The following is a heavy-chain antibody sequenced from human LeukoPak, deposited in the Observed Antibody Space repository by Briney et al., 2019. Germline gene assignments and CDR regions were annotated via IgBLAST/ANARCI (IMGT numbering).Heavy chain of an antibody. Sequence: PGRSLRLSCAASGFTFSSYGMHWVRQAPGKGLEWVAVIWYDGSNKYYADSVKGRFTISRDHSNNTLYLQMNSLRAEDTAVHYCARDGTVRGVTHFDYWGQGTLVTVSS. CDR2: IWYDGSNK. V-gene: IGHV3-33*01. D-gene: IGHD3-10*01. J-gene: IGHJ4*02. CDR1: GFTFSSYG. CDR3: ARDGTVRGVTHFDY.